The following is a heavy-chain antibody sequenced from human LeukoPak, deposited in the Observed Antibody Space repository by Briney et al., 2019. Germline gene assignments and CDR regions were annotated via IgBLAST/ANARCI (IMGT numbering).Heavy chain of an antibody. CDR3: ARGGALDY. J-gene: IGHJ4*02. CDR1: GGSISSYY. D-gene: IGHD1-26*01. V-gene: IGHV4-59*01. CDR2: IYYSGST. Sequence: SETLSLTCTVSGGSISSYYWSRIRQPPGKGLEWIGYIYYSGSTNYNPSLKSRVTISVDTSKNQFSLKLSSVTAADTAVYYCARGGALDYWGQGTLVTVSS.